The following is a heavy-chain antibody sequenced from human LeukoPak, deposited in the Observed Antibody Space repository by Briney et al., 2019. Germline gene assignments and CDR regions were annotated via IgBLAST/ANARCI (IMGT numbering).Heavy chain of an antibody. D-gene: IGHD3-3*01. CDR2: ISSSSSYI. Sequence: GGSLRLSCAASGFTFSSYSMNWVRQAPGKGLEWGSSISSSSSYIYYADSVKGRFTISRDNAKNSLYLQMNSLRAEDTAVYYCARDLQFWSGYSTLYYMDVWGKGTTVTVSS. J-gene: IGHJ6*03. V-gene: IGHV3-21*01. CDR3: ARDLQFWSGYSTLYYMDV. CDR1: GFTFSSYS.